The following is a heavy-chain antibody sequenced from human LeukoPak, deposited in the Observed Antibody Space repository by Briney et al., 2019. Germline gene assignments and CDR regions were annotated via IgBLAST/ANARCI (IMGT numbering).Heavy chain of an antibody. D-gene: IGHD4-11*01. Sequence: GGSLRLSCAASGFTFSSYGMHWVRQAPGKGLEWVAVIWYDGSNKYYADSVKGRFTISRDNSKNTLYLQMNSLRAEDTAVYYCAKDPRYSKPAVKRYYGMDVWGQGTTVTVSS. J-gene: IGHJ6*02. CDR3: AKDPRYSKPAVKRYYGMDV. CDR2: IWYDGSNK. CDR1: GFTFSSYG. V-gene: IGHV3-30*02.